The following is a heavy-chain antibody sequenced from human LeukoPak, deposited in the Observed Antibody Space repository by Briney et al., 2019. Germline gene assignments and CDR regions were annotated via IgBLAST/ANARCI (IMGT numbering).Heavy chain of an antibody. Sequence: GASVKVSCKASGYTFTDYYMHWVRQAPGQGLEWMGIINPNGGSTSYAQKFQGRVTMTRDTSTSTVYMELSSLRSEDTAVYYCARDPRLSSGYSTGILWYFDLWGRGTLVTASS. J-gene: IGHJ2*01. CDR2: INPNGGST. D-gene: IGHD3-22*01. V-gene: IGHV1-46*01. CDR3: ARDPRLSSGYSTGILWYFDL. CDR1: GYTFTDYY.